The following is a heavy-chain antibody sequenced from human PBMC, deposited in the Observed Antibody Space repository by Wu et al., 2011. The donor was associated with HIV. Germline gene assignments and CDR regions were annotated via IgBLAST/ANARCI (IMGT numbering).Heavy chain of an antibody. V-gene: IGHV1-2*02. D-gene: IGHD6-19*01. CDR2: IYPNSGGT. CDR1: GYTFTVYY. Sequence: QVQLVQSGAEVKKPGASVKVSCKASGYTFTVYYMHWVRQAPGQGLEWVGWIYPNSGGTKYAQKFQGRVTMTRDTSISTAYMELSRLRSDDTAVYYCARDSVAGEYYGMDVWGQGTTVTVSS. CDR3: ARDSVAGEYYGMDV. J-gene: IGHJ6*02.